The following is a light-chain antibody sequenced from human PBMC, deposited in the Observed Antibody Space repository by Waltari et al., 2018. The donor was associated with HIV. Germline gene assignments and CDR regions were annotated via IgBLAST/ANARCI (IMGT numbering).Light chain of an antibody. Sequence: DIQMTQSPSSLSAFVGDRVTIICRASQAINNYLNWYSQKPGQAPKVLIYGASSLVSGVPSRFSASGSGTDFTLTITSLQVEDFATYYCQQSFSLPGTFGQGTKLEI. CDR1: QAINNY. J-gene: IGKJ2*01. CDR3: QQSFSLPGT. CDR2: GAS. V-gene: IGKV1-39*01.